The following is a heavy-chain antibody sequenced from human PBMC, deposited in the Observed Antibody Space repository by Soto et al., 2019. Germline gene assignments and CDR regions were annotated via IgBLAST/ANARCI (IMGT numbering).Heavy chain of an antibody. CDR3: TRDRGPFPTSHSAYDY. V-gene: IGHV3-9*01. CDR1: GFIFDDNA. CDR2: ISWNSASM. Sequence: HPGGSLRLSCAASGFIFDDNAMHWVRQAPGRGLEWVSGISWNSASMGYADSVKGRFTISRDNAKNSLFLEMNSLRAEDTALYYCTRDRGPFPTSHSAYDYWGQGTLVTVSS. J-gene: IGHJ4*02.